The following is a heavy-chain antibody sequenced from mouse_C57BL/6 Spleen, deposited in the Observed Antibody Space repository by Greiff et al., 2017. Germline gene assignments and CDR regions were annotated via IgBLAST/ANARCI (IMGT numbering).Heavy chain of an antibody. V-gene: IGHV1-69*01. CDR3: ARGLRRGGY. CDR2: IDPSDSYT. Sequence: QVQLQQPGAELVMPGASVKLSCKASGYTFTSYWMHWVKQRPGQGLEWIGEIDPSDSYTNYNQKFKGKSTLTVDKSSSTAYMQLSSLTSEDSAVYYCARGLRRGGYGGQGTTLTVSS. J-gene: IGHJ2*01. D-gene: IGHD2-4*01. CDR1: GYTFTSYW.